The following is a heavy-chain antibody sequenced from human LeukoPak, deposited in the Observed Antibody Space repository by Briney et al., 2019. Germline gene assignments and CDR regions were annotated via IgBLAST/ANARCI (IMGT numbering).Heavy chain of an antibody. CDR1: GGSISSYY. J-gene: IGHJ5*02. CDR2: IHYSGST. Sequence: SETLSLTCTVSGGSISSYYWSWIRQPPGKGLEWIGYIHYSGSTNYNLSLKSQVTISVDTSKNQFSLKLSSVTAADTAVYYCAQSPYCGGDCYYWFDPWGQGTLVTVSS. CDR3: AQSPYCGGDCYYWFDP. D-gene: IGHD2-21*02. V-gene: IGHV4-59*01.